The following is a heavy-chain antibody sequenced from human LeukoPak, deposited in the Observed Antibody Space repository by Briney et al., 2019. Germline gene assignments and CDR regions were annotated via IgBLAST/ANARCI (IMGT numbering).Heavy chain of an antibody. V-gene: IGHV4-34*01. J-gene: IGHJ5*02. CDR1: GGSFSGYY. D-gene: IGHD2-21*02. CDR3: ARAYCGGDCGFDP. CDR2: INHSGRT. Sequence: SETLSLTCAVYGGSFSGYYWSWIRQPPGKGLEWIGEINHSGRTNYNPSLKSRVTISVDTSKNQFSLKLSSVTAADTAVYYCARAYCGGDCGFDPWGQGTLVTVSS.